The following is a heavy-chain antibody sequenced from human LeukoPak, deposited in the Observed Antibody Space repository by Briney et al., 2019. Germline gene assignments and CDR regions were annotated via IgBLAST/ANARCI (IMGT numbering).Heavy chain of an antibody. J-gene: IGHJ4*02. Sequence: SETLSLTRTVSGGSISSGSYYWSWIRQPAGKGLEWIGRIYTSGSTNYNPSLKSRVTISVDTSKNQFSLKLSSVTAADTAVYYCAREPYDFWSGYFDYWGQGTLVTVSS. D-gene: IGHD3-3*01. CDR2: IYTSGST. CDR1: GGSISSGSYY. V-gene: IGHV4-61*02. CDR3: AREPYDFWSGYFDY.